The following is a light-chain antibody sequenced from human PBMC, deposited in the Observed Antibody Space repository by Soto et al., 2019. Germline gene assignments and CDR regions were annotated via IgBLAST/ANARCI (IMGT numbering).Light chain of an antibody. J-gene: IGLJ1*01. V-gene: IGLV2-8*01. CDR1: SSDAGSYNY. CDR3: GTYAGSNIWV. CDR2: QVS. Sequence: QSVLTQPPSASWARGQLVTISGPGTSSDAGSYNYVSWYQQHPGKAPQVMIYQVSKRPSGVPDRFSGSKSGKTASLNVSGLRAEDEADYYWGTYAGSNIWVFGSGTKVTGL.